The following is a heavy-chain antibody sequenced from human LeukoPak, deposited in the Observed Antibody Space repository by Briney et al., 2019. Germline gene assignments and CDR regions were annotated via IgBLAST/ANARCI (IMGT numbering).Heavy chain of an antibody. Sequence: GGSLRLSCAASGFTFSDYYMSWIRQAPGKGLEWVSYISSSGSTIYYADSVKGRFTISRDNAKNSLYLQMNSLRAEDTAVYYCARVFRPSLTVFIIRGAFDIWGQGTMVTVSS. D-gene: IGHD3-3*01. CDR2: ISSSGSTI. J-gene: IGHJ3*02. CDR3: ARVFRPSLTVFIIRGAFDI. CDR1: GFTFSDYY. V-gene: IGHV3-11*04.